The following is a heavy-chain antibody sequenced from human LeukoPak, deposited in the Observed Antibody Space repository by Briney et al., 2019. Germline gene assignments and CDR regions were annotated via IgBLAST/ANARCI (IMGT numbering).Heavy chain of an antibody. CDR3: AREVAFGVVISAWWFDP. CDR1: SFTFSSYS. D-gene: IGHD3-3*01. CDR2: ISSSSSTI. V-gene: IGHV3-48*01. Sequence: GGSLRLCCAASSFTFSSYSMNWVRQAPRKGLEWVSYISSSSSTIYYADSVKGRFTISRDNAKNSLYLQMNSLRAEDTDVYYCAREVAFGVVISAWWFDPWGQGTLVTVAS. J-gene: IGHJ5*02.